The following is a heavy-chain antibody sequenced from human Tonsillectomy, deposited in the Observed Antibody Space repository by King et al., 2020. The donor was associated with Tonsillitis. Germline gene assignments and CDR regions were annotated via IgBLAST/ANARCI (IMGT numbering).Heavy chain of an antibody. D-gene: IGHD2-15*01. V-gene: IGHV3-30*02. CDR3: GILGLGVGAATEAGRDWFDP. Sequence: VQLVESGGGVVQPGGSLRLSCAASGFTFSSYGMHWVRQAPGKGLEWVAFIRYDGSNKYYADSVKGRFTISRDNSKNTLYLQMNSLRAEDTAVYYCGILGLGVGAATEAGRDWFDPWGQGTLVTVSS. CDR2: IRYDGSNK. CDR1: GFTFSSYG. J-gene: IGHJ5*02.